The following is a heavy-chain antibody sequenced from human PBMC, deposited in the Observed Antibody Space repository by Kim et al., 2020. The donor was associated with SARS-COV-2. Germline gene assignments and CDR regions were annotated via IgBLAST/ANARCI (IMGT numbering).Heavy chain of an antibody. V-gene: IGHV5-10-1*01. D-gene: IGHD3-10*01. CDR1: GYSFTNYW. Sequence: GESLKISCKGSGYSFTNYWINWVRQMPGKGLEWMGRIDPSDSYTNYSPSFQGHVTISADKSISTAYLQWSSLKASDTAMYYCARKPVSMVRGVDNDYWGQGTQVTVSS. J-gene: IGHJ4*02. CDR3: ARKPVSMVRGVDNDY. CDR2: IDPSDSYT.